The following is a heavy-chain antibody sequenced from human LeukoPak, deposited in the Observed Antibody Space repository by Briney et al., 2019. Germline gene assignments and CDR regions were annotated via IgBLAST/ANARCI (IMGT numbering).Heavy chain of an antibody. CDR2: IRSKANSYAT. J-gene: IGHJ4*02. CDR3: TRHVGRGYSYGYSDY. CDR1: GFTFSGSA. Sequence: GGSLRLSCAASGFTFSGSAMHWVRQASGKGLEWVGRIRSKANSYATAYAASVKGRFTISRDDSKNTAYLQMNSLKTEDTAVYYCTRHVGRGYSYGYSDYWGQGTLVTVSS. V-gene: IGHV3-73*01. D-gene: IGHD5-18*01.